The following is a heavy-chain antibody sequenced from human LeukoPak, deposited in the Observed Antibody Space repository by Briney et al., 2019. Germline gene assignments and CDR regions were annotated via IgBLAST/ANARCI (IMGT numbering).Heavy chain of an antibody. D-gene: IGHD6-13*01. CDR3: ARHLSSNWYNEKAFDY. V-gene: IGHV5-51*01. Sequence: GESLKISCKGSGYRFTNYWIGWVRQMPGKGLEWMGIIYPDDSNTRYSPSFQGQVTISADKSISTAYLQWSSLKASDTAMYYRARHLSSNWYNEKAFDYWGQGTLVTVSS. J-gene: IGHJ4*02. CDR2: IYPDDSNT. CDR1: GYRFTNYW.